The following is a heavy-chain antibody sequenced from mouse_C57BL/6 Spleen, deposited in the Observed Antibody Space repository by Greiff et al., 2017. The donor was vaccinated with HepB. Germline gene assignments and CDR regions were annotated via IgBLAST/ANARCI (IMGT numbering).Heavy chain of an antibody. V-gene: IGHV1-18*01. J-gene: IGHJ3*01. CDR1: GYTFTDYN. D-gene: IGHD2-4*01. CDR2: INPNNGGT. Sequence: VQLQQSGPELVKPGASVKIPCKASGYTFTDYNMDWVKQSHGKSLEWIGDINPNNGGTIYNQKFKGKATLTVDKSSSTAYMELRSLTSEDTAVYYCARRDYDVPFAYWGQGTLVTVSA. CDR3: ARRDYDVPFAY.